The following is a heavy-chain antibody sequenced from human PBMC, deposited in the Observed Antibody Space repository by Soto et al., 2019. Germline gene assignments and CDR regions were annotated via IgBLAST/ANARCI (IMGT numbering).Heavy chain of an antibody. J-gene: IGHJ3*02. V-gene: IGHV1-69*01. D-gene: IGHD2-2*01. CDR2: IIPIFSTA. Sequence: VKVSCKGFGCSCSSYALSYLRLEPGEGLEWMGGIIPIFSTANYAQKFQGRVTITADESTSTTYMELSSLRSEDTAVYYCAIDFGYCSSTSCYSAFAFDIWGQGTMVTVSS. CDR1: GCSCSSYA. CDR3: AIDFGYCSSTSCYSAFAFDI.